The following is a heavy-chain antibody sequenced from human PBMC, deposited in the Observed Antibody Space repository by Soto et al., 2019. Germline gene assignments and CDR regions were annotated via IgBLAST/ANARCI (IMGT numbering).Heavy chain of an antibody. J-gene: IGHJ4*02. CDR1: GFTLSSYE. D-gene: IGHD5-18*01. Sequence: PGGSLRLSCAASGFTLSSYEMNWVRQATGKGLEWVSYISSSGSTIYYADSVKGRFTISRDNAKNSLYLQMNSLRAEDTAVYYCLWIQLWARTRGDYSGQRTRFTVPT. CDR2: ISSSGSTI. V-gene: IGHV3-48*03. CDR3: LWIQLWARTRGDY.